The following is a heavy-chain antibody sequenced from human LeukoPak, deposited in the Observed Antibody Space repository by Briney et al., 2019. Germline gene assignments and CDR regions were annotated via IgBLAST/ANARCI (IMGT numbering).Heavy chain of an antibody. J-gene: IGHJ6*02. CDR3: ARDTGYLGSNYGMDV. V-gene: IGHV4-59*01. CDR1: GGSISSYY. Sequence: SETLSLTCTVSGGSISSYYWSWIRQPPGKGLEWIGYIFYSGSTNCNPSLKSRVTISVDTSKNQFSLNLSSVTAADTAIYYCARDTGYLGSNYGMDVWGQRTTVTVSS. D-gene: IGHD3-22*01. CDR2: IFYSGST.